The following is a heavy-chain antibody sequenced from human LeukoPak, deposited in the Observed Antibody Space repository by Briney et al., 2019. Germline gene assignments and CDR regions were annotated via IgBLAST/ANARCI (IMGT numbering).Heavy chain of an antibody. J-gene: IGHJ3*02. CDR1: GYTLTELS. CDR3: ATDVTGTGDDAFDI. CDR2: FDPEDGET. V-gene: IGHV1-24*01. D-gene: IGHD1-20*01. Sequence: ASVKVSCKVSGYTLTELSMHWVRQAPGKGLEWMGGFDPEDGETIYAQKFQGRVTMTEDTSTDTAYMELSSLRSEDTAVYYCATDVTGTGDDAFDIWGQGTMVTVSS.